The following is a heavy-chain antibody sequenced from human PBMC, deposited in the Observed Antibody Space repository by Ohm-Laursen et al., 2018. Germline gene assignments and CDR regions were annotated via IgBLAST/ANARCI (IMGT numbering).Heavy chain of an antibody. J-gene: IGHJ3*02. CDR3: ASSAPYCGGDCYSVAFDI. CDR2: FTPIFGTA. D-gene: IGHD2-21*02. CDR1: GGTFSSYA. V-gene: IGHV1-69*06. Sequence: SSVKVSCKASGGTFSSYAISWVRQAPGQGLEWMGGFTPIFGTANYAQKFQGRVTITADKSTSTAYMELSSLRSEDTAVYYCASSAPYCGGDCYSVAFDIWGQGTMVTVSS.